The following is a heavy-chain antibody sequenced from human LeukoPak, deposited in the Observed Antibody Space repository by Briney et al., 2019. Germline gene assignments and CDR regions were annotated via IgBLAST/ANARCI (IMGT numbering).Heavy chain of an antibody. Sequence: SETLSLTCTVSGGSISSSSYYWGWIRQPPGKGLEWIGSIYYSGSTYYNPSLKSRVTISVDTSKNQFSLKLSSVTAADTAVYYCARLRYDILTGYYSNFDYWGQGTLVTVSS. CDR2: IYYSGST. CDR1: GGSISSSSYY. CDR3: ARLRYDILTGYYSNFDY. V-gene: IGHV4-39*07. D-gene: IGHD3-9*01. J-gene: IGHJ4*02.